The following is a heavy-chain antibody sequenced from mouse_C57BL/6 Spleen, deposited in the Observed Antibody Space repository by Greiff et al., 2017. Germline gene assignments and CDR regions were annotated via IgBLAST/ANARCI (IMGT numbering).Heavy chain of an antibody. Sequence: EVQLQQSGPELVKPGASVKISCKASGYTFTDYYMNWVKQSHGKSLEWIGDINPNNGGTSYNQKFKGKATLTVDKSSSTAYMELRSLTSEDSAVYYCARSGGYDEGYFDVWGTGTTVTVSS. CDR3: ARSGGYDEGYFDV. CDR2: INPNNGGT. D-gene: IGHD2-2*01. J-gene: IGHJ1*03. CDR1: GYTFTDYY. V-gene: IGHV1-26*01.